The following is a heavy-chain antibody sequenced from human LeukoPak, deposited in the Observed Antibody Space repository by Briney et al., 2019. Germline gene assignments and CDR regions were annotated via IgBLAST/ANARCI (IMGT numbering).Heavy chain of an antibody. V-gene: IGHV3-53*01. D-gene: IGHD3-22*01. CDR2: IYSGGGT. J-gene: IGHJ4*02. CDR3: ARLTAYDSSGYYRGYFDY. Sequence: PGGSLRLSCSGSGFTVSSNYMSWVRQAPGKGLEWVSVIYSGGGTYYADSVKGRFTISRDNSKNTLYLQMNSLRAEDTAEYYCARLTAYDSSGYYRGYFDYWGQGTLVTVSS. CDR1: GFTVSSNY.